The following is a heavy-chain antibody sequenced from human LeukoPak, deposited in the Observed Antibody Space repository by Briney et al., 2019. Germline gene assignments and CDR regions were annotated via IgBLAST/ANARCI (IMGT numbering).Heavy chain of an antibody. CDR2: ISASGSIP. Sequence: GGSLRLSCAASGFTFSNYAMSRVRQAPGKGLEWVSTISASGSIPYYADSAKGRFTISRDNSKSTLYVQMNSLRAEDTAVYYCAKEDTAHRFDPWGQGTLVTVSS. CDR1: GFTFSNYA. V-gene: IGHV3-23*01. D-gene: IGHD5-18*01. CDR3: AKEDTAHRFDP. J-gene: IGHJ5*02.